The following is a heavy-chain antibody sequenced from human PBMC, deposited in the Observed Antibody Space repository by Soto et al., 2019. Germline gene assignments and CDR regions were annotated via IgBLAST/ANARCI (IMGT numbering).Heavy chain of an antibody. CDR3: ARSDNRNSLYGVDV. D-gene: IGHD1-7*01. J-gene: IGHJ6*02. CDR2: INHRGSS. CDR1: GGSLSGYY. Sequence: PSETLSLTCAVNGGSLSGYYWSWIRQSPGKGLEWIGEINHRGSSDYNPSLKSRVTISIDASKNHVTLELTSVTAADTAVYYCARSDNRNSLYGVDVWGQGTAGTVSS. V-gene: IGHV4-34*01.